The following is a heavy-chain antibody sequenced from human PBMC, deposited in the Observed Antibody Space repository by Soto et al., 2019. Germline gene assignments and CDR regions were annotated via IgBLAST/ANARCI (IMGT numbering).Heavy chain of an antibody. CDR1: GGTFSSYA. CDR2: IIPIFGTA. D-gene: IGHD2-2*02. V-gene: IGHV1-69*13. CDR3: ARREVVVVPAAIPGNYYYGMDV. Sequence: SVKVSCKASGGTFSSYAISWVRQAPGQGLEWMGGIIPIFGTANYAQKFQGRVAITADESTSTAYMELSSLRSEDTAVYYCARREVVVVPAAIPGNYYYGMDVWGQGTTVTVSS. J-gene: IGHJ6*02.